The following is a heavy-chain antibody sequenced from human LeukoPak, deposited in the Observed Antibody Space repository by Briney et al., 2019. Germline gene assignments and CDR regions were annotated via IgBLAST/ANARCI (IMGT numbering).Heavy chain of an antibody. CDR2: ISYGGSNK. V-gene: IGHV3-30*18. CDR3: AKDVGIAVAGSLDY. D-gene: IGHD6-19*01. CDR1: GFTFSSYG. J-gene: IGHJ4*02. Sequence: GRSLRLSCAASGFTFSSYGMHWVRQAPGKGLEWVAVISYGGSNKYYADSVKGRFTISRDNSKNTLYLQMNSLRAEDTAVYYCAKDVGIAVAGSLDYWGQGTLVTVSS.